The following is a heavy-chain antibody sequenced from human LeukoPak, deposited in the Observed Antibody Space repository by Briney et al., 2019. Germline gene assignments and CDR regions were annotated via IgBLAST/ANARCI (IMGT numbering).Heavy chain of an antibody. J-gene: IGHJ4*02. CDR1: GFTFSSYW. D-gene: IGHD1-1*01. V-gene: IGHV3-7*01. Sequence: GGSLRLSCAASGFTFSSYWMSWVRQAQGKGLEWVANIKQDGSETSHVDSVKGRFTISRDNPKNSLYLQMNSLRAEDTAVYYCARDRGGVQLGYWGQGTLVTVSS. CDR2: IKQDGSET. CDR3: ARDRGGVQLGY.